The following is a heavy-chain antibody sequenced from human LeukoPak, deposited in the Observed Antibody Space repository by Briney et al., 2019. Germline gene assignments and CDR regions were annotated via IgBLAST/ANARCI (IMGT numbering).Heavy chain of an antibody. CDR1: GGTFSSYA. V-gene: IGHV1-69*13. Sequence: GASVKVSCKASGGTFSSYAISWVRQAPGQGLEWMGEIIPIFGTANYAQKFQGRVTITADESTSTAYMELSSLRSEDTAVYYCASGTTDIVVVPATLRNYYFDYWGQGTLVTVSS. CDR3: ASGTTDIVVVPATLRNYYFDY. J-gene: IGHJ4*02. D-gene: IGHD2-2*01. CDR2: IIPIFGTA.